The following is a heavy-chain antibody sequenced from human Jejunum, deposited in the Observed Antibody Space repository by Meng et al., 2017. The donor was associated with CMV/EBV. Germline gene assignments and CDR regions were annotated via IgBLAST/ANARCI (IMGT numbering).Heavy chain of an antibody. V-gene: IGHV4-61*01. CDR1: GGPLTTPNSS. Sequence: VSGGPLTTPNSSWFWLRLPPGKGLEWIGLVEDGGTTRYKPSLVSRVSISVDTSKNQFSLTLNSVTAADTAIYYCARGGWGNWNFEHWGQGKLVTVSS. CDR2: VEDGGTT. CDR3: ARGGWGNWNFEH. D-gene: IGHD3-16*01. J-gene: IGHJ4*02.